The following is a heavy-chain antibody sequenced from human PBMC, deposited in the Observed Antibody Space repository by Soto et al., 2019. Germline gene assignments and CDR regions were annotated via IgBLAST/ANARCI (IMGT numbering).Heavy chain of an antibody. J-gene: IGHJ4*02. D-gene: IGHD1-1*01. CDR2: IVVGSGNT. CDR1: GFTFTISA. Sequence: SVKVSCKASGFTFTISAMQWVRQARGQRLEWIGWIVVGSGNTNYAQKFQERVTITRDMSTSTAYMELSSLRSEDTAVYYCAADHSTWNDGVVSAWGQGTLVTVSS. CDR3: AADHSTWNDGVVSA. V-gene: IGHV1-58*02.